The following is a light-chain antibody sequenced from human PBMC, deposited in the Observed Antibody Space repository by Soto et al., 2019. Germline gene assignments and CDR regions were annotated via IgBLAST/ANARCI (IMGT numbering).Light chain of an antibody. J-gene: IGKJ4*01. Sequence: EIVLTQSPATPYVSPGERVTLSCRASQSLSSNVAWYQQRPRQAPRLLIYDTSSRASDVPARFSGRGSGTEFTLTIASLQSEDFAIYYCHQYNHWPRMLSFGGGTKVQLK. CDR1: QSLSSN. CDR2: DTS. V-gene: IGKV3-15*01. CDR3: HQYNHWPRMLS.